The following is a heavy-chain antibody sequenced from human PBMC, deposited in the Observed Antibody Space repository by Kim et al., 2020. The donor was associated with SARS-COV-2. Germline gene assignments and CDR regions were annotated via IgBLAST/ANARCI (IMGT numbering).Heavy chain of an antibody. Sequence: GGSLRLSCAASGFSFSSYGMHWVRQAPGKGLEWVGVISNDATNSYCADSVKGRFTISRDSAKNMLYLQMNGLRAEDTAVYYCARPRADFYYYFGMDLWGQGTTVIVSS. J-gene: IGHJ6*02. CDR3: ARPRADFYYYFGMDL. CDR1: GFSFSSYG. V-gene: IGHV3-30*03. CDR2: ISNDATNS.